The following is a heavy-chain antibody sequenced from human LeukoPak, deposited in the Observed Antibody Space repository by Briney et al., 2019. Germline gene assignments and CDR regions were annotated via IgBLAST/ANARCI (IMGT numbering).Heavy chain of an antibody. CDR2: INPSGGST. CDR3: ARDLRRWLQLFDY. J-gene: IGHJ4*02. D-gene: IGHD5-24*01. Sequence: ASVKVSCKASGYTFTHYYIHWVRQAPGQGLEWMGIINPSGGSTSYAQKFQGGVTMTRDTSTSTVYMDLSSLRSEDTAVYYCARDLRRWLQLFDYWGQGTLVTVSS. CDR1: GYTFTHYY. V-gene: IGHV1-46*01.